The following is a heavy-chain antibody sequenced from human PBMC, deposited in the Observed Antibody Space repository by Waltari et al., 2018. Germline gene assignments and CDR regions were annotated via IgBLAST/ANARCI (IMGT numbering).Heavy chain of an antibody. CDR2: IYYSGTT. J-gene: IGHJ5*02. CDR1: GGSVRRSNFY. D-gene: IGHD6-13*01. Sequence: QLQLQESGPGLVKPSETLSLTCSVSGGSVRRSNFYWGWIRQSPGKGLEWIGSIYYSGTTYYNPSLKRRVTISVERSENQFSLKLSSVTAADTAVYYCARGSTWYDFWFAPWGQGTLVTVSS. CDR3: ARGSTWYDFWFAP. V-gene: IGHV4-39*07.